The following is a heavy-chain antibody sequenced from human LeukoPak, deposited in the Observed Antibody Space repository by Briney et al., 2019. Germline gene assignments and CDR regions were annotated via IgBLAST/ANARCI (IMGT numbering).Heavy chain of an antibody. J-gene: IGHJ4*02. CDR3: AKWASDNRAFDL. V-gene: IGHV4-59*08. CDR1: GTSITSYY. Sequence: PSETLSLTCTVSGTSITSYYWNWIRQAPGQGPGWIGYGHYSGNTKYNPPLKSRVTISVDTSKNQFSLRLSSVTAADTAVYFCAKWASDNRAFDLWGQGTLVTVSS. D-gene: IGHD2-8*01. CDR2: GHYSGNT.